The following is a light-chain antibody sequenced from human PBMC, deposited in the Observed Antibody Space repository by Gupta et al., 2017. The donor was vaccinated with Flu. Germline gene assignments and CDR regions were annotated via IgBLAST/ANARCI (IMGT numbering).Light chain of an antibody. Sequence: QSALTQPASVSASPRQSITISCTGTSSDVGSYLLVSWYQHHTGKAPKLIIYEVSKRPSGVSNRFSGTKSGNTASLTISGLQAEDEADYYCRSYAGSNTWVFGGGTKLTVI. V-gene: IGLV2-23*02. CDR3: RSYAGSNTWV. CDR2: EVS. J-gene: IGLJ2*01. CDR1: SSDVGSYLL.